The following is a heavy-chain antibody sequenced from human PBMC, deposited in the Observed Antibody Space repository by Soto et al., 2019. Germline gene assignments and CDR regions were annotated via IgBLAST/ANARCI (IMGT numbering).Heavy chain of an antibody. J-gene: IGHJ4*02. D-gene: IGHD6-19*01. CDR1: GFTLSTYW. CDR2: LKPDGSEK. Sequence: EVQLVQSGGGLVQPGGSLRLSCAAAGFTLSTYWMSWVRQAPGKGLEWVANLKPDGSEKYYGDSEKGRFTISRDDAENSLYLQMNSLRVEDTAMYYCTRGAAVAGIDYWGQGTLVTVSS. CDR3: TRGAAVAGIDY. V-gene: IGHV3-7*03.